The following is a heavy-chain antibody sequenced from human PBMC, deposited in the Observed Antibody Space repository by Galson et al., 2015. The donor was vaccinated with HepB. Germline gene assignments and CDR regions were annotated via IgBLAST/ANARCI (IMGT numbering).Heavy chain of an antibody. CDR1: GFTVSSNY. V-gene: IGHV3-53*01. CDR2: IYSGGST. CDR3: ARLLHDSSGQNGDY. Sequence: SLRLSCAASGFTVSSNYMSWVRQAPGKGLEWVSVIYSGGSTYYADSVKGRFTISRDNSKNTLYLQMNSLRAEDTAVYYCARLLHDSSGQNGDYWGQGTLVTVSS. J-gene: IGHJ4*02. D-gene: IGHD3-22*01.